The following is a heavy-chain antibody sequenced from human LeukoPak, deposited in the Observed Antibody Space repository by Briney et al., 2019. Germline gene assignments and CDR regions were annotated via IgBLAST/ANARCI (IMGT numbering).Heavy chain of an antibody. D-gene: IGHD4-17*01. CDR2: IYSGGST. V-gene: IGHV3-53*01. Sequence: QPGGSLRLSCAASGFTFSSYSMNWVRQAPGKGLEWVSVIYSGGSTYYADSVKGRFSISRDNSKNTLYLQMNGLRAEDTAVYYCARGVTDYADHNWLDPWGQGTLVTVSS. CDR1: GFTFSSYS. J-gene: IGHJ5*02. CDR3: ARGVTDYADHNWLDP.